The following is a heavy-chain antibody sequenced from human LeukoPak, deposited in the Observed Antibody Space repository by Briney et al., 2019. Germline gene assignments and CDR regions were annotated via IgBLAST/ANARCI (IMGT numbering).Heavy chain of an antibody. V-gene: IGHV1-24*01. CDR3: ARDYGDIVVVVAARNWFDP. J-gene: IGHJ5*02. Sequence: APVKVSCKVSGYTLTELSMHWVRQAPGKGLEWMGGFDPEDGETIYAQKFQGRVTMTEDTSTDTAYMELSSLRSEDTAVYYCARDYGDIVVVVAARNWFDPWGQGTLVTVSS. CDR1: GYTLTELS. CDR2: FDPEDGET. D-gene: IGHD2-15*01.